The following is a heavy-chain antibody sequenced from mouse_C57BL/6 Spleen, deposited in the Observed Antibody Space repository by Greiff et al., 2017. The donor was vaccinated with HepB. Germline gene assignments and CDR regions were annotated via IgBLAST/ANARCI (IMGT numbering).Heavy chain of an antibody. Sequence: VQLQQSGAELVRPGASVTLSCKASGYTFTDYEMHWVKQTPVHGLEWIGAIDPETGGTAYNQKFKGKAILTADKSSSTAYMELRSLTSEDSAVYYCTRADGYAMDYWGQGTSVTVSS. J-gene: IGHJ4*01. CDR2: IDPETGGT. D-gene: IGHD2-3*01. CDR3: TRADGYAMDY. CDR1: GYTFTDYE. V-gene: IGHV1-15*01.